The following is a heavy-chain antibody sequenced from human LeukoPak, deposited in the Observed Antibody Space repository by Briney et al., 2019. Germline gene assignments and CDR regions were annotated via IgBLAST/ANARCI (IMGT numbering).Heavy chain of an antibody. J-gene: IGHJ4*02. CDR2: VNSDGGST. V-gene: IGHV3-23*01. CDR1: GFTFSNYA. D-gene: IGHD4-11*01. Sequence: PGGSLRLSCAASGFTFSNYAMTWVRQAPGKGLEWVSGVNSDGGSTYYADSVRGRFTISRNNSKNTLYLQMNSLRAEDTAVYYCAKGISNPDYRGQGTLVTVSS. CDR3: AKGISNPDY.